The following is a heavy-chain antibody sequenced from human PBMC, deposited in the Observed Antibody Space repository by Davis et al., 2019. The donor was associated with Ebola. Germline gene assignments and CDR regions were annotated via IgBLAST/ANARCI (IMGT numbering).Heavy chain of an antibody. Sequence: ASVKVSCKASGYTFTSNGISWVRQAPGQGLEWVGWSNTYNGNTNYAPDFQGRVTMTTDTSTNTAYMDLRNLDFDDTAVYYCARVSSREYCSSTSCFDFWGQGTLVTVSS. CDR3: ARVSSREYCSSTSCFDF. CDR1: GYTFTSNG. CDR2: SNTYNGNT. J-gene: IGHJ4*03. D-gene: IGHD2-2*01. V-gene: IGHV1-18*01.